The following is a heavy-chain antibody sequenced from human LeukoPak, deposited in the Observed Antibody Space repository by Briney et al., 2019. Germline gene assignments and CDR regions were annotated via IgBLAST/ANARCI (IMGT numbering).Heavy chain of an antibody. CDR1: GFTFSSYA. CDR3: AKAAHIVLVVYAIPADDAFDI. V-gene: IGHV3-23*01. CDR2: ISGSGDST. Sequence: PGGSLRLSCAASGFTFSSYAMSWVRQAPGKGLEWVSTISGSGDSTYYADSVKGRFTISRDNSKNTLYLQMNSLRAEDTAVYYCAKAAHIVLVVYAIPADDAFDIWGQGTMVTVSS. D-gene: IGHD2-8*02. J-gene: IGHJ3*02.